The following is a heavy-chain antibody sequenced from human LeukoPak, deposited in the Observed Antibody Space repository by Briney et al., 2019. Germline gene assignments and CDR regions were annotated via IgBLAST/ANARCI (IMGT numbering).Heavy chain of an antibody. CDR1: GFNFDSYG. CDR3: AKDPATYCGGDCYGYWYFDL. Sequence: GGSLRLSCAASGFNFDSYGMHWVRQAPGKGLEWVAVIWYDGSNEYYADSVKGRFAISRDNSRNTLYLQMNSLRAEDTAVYYCAKDPATYCGGDCYGYWYFDLWGRGTLVTVSS. D-gene: IGHD2-21*02. V-gene: IGHV3-33*06. CDR2: IWYDGSNE. J-gene: IGHJ2*01.